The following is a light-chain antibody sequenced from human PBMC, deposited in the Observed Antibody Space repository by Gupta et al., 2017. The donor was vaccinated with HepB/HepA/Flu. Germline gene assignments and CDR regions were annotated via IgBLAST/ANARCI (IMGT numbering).Light chain of an antibody. CDR1: QSISSW. V-gene: IGKV1-5*03. Sequence: DIQLTQSPSTLSASVGDRATITCRTSQSISSWLAWYQQKPGKAPKLLIYKASSLESGIPARFSGSGSGTEFTLTISSLQPDDFATYYCQQYDSFPWTFGQGTKLEIK. CDR3: QQYDSFPWT. CDR2: KAS. J-gene: IGKJ1*01.